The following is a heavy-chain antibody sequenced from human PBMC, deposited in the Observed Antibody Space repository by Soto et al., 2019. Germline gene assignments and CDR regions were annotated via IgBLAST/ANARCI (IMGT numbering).Heavy chain of an antibody. J-gene: IGHJ4*02. CDR1: GFVFDDYS. Sequence: PGGSLRLSCAASGFVFDDYSMHWVRQAPGKGLEWVSLINWDGTTTYYADSVKGRFTVSRDNRKNSLYLQMHSLRTEDTAFYYCAKEKGTIHFDYWGQGALVTVSS. CDR2: INWDGTTT. D-gene: IGHD1-1*01. V-gene: IGHV3-43*01. CDR3: AKEKGTIHFDY.